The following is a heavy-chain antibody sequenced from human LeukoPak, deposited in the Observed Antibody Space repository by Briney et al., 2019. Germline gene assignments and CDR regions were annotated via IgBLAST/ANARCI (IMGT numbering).Heavy chain of an antibody. D-gene: IGHD3-10*01. CDR2: IYYSGST. CDR1: GGSINSSGYY. V-gene: IGHV4-39*01. CDR3: ARHPRWEVRGVIAHFDY. Sequence: SETLSLTCTVSGGSINSSGYYWGWIRQPPGKGLEWIGSIYYSGSTYYNPSLKSRVTISVDTSKNQFSLKLSSVTAADTAVYYCARHPRWEVRGVIAHFDYWGQGTLVTVSS. J-gene: IGHJ4*02.